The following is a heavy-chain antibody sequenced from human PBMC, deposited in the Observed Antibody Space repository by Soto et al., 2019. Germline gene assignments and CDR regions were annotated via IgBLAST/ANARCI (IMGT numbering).Heavy chain of an antibody. Sequence: QVQLVQSGAEVKKPGASVKVSCKASGYTFTSYGISWVRQAPGQGLEWMGWISAYNGNTNYAQKLQGRVTMTTDTSTSTAYMELRSLRSDDTAVYYCAGRYGCSSTSCYGSGTFDYWGQGTLVTVSS. V-gene: IGHV1-18*01. CDR1: GYTFTSYG. D-gene: IGHD2-2*01. CDR2: ISAYNGNT. CDR3: AGRYGCSSTSCYGSGTFDY. J-gene: IGHJ4*02.